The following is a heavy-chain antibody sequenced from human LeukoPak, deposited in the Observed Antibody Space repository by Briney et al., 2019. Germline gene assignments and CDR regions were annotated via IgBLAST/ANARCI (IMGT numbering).Heavy chain of an antibody. J-gene: IGHJ3*01. CDR3: ARSSYSSSSSV. CDR2: INSDGSEG. CDR1: GFTFGGFW. D-gene: IGHD6-6*01. V-gene: IGHV3-7*03. Sequence: PGGSLRFSCAVSGFTFGGFWMSWSRQAPGKGLEWVASINSDGSEGYYADVVKGRFTISRDNAKNSLYLQINSLRAEDTAVYYCARSSYSSSSSVWGQGTMVTVSS.